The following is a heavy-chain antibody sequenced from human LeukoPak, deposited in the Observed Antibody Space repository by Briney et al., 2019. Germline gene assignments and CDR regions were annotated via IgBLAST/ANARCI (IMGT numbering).Heavy chain of an antibody. D-gene: IGHD3-3*01. CDR3: ASGADSYDFWSGAFDY. CDR2: IYYSGST. V-gene: IGHV4-59*01. Sequence: SETLSLTCSVSGGSINNYYWSWIRQPPGKGLEWIGYIYYSGSTNYNPSPKSRVTISVDMSNNQFSLRLSSVTAADTAVYYCASGADSYDFWSGAFDYWGQGTLVTVSS. J-gene: IGHJ4*02. CDR1: GGSINNYY.